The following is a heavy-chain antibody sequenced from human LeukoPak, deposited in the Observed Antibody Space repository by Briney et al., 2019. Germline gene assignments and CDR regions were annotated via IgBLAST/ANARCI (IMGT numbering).Heavy chain of an antibody. CDR2: INPNSGGT. V-gene: IGHV1-2*02. D-gene: IGHD2-15*01. Sequence: ASVKVSCKASGYTFTGYYMHWVRQAPGQGLEWMGWINPNSGGTNYAQKFQGRVTMTRDTSISTAYMELNRLSSDDTAVYYCARGPYCSGGSCYSGYFGYWGQGTLVTVSS. CDR1: GYTFTGYY. CDR3: ARGPYCSGGSCYSGYFGY. J-gene: IGHJ4*02.